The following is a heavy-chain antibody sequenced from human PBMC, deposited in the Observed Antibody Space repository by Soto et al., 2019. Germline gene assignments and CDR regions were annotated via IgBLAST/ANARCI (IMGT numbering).Heavy chain of an antibody. CDR1: GGTFSSYT. CDR3: AAGYCSGSYRGGQYYYYYGMDV. J-gene: IGHJ6*02. CDR2: IIPILGIA. V-gene: IGHV1-69*02. Sequence: QVQLVQSGAEVKKPGSSVKVSCKASGGTFSSYTISWVRQAPGQGLEWMGRIIPILGIANYVQKFQGRVTITADKSTSTAYMELSSLRSEDTAVYYCAAGYCSGSYRGGQYYYYYGMDVWGQGTTVTVSS. D-gene: IGHD3-10*01.